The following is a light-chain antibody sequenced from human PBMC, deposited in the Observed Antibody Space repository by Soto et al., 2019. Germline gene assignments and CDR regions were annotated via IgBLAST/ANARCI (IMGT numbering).Light chain of an antibody. CDR3: QQYGTSPRT. V-gene: IGKV3-20*01. CDR2: GVS. Sequence: EIVLTQSPGTLSLSPGEGATISCRASQSVRYNYLAWYQQKPGQAPRLLIYGVSTRATGIPDRFSGSGSGTDFTLTISRLDPEDFAVYYCQQYGTSPRTFGQGTKVDIK. J-gene: IGKJ1*01. CDR1: QSVRYNY.